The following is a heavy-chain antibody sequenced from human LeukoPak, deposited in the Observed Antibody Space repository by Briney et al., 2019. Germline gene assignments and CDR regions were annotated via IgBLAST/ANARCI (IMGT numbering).Heavy chain of an antibody. CDR2: IYYRGTT. V-gene: IGHV4-39*07. Sequence: SETLSLTCAVSGDSITSSSYYWGWIRQPPGKGLEWLGTIYYRGTTYYNPSLKSRVTFSVDTSKNQFSLRLSSVTAADTAVYYCARDFSSSSSVYYYYYMDVWGKGTTVTVSS. CDR3: ARDFSSSSSVYYYYYMDV. CDR1: GDSITSSSYY. D-gene: IGHD6-6*01. J-gene: IGHJ6*03.